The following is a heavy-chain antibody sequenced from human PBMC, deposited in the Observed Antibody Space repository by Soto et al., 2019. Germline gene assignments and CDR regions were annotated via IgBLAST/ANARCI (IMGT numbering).Heavy chain of an antibody. CDR3: ATDGPPGIAAAASAGGY. D-gene: IGHD6-13*01. J-gene: IGHJ4*02. V-gene: IGHV1-24*01. CDR1: GYTLTELS. Sequence: ASVKVSCKVSGYTLTELSMHWVRQAPGKGLEWMGGFDPEDGETIYAQKFQGRVTMTEDTSTDTAYMELSSLRSEDTAVYYCATDGPPGIAAAASAGGYWGQGTLVTVSS. CDR2: FDPEDGET.